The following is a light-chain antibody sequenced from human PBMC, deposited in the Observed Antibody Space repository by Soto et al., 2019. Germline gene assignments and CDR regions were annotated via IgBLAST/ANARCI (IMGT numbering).Light chain of an antibody. V-gene: IGKV3-15*01. CDR1: QRISSSY. CDR3: QQYNNWLWT. CDR2: GAS. Sequence: EIVLTQSPGTLSLSPGESATLSCRATQRISSSYLAWYQQKPGQAPRLLIYGASTRATGIPARFSGSGSGTEFTLTISSLQSEDFAVYYCQQYNNWLWTFGQGTKVDIK. J-gene: IGKJ1*01.